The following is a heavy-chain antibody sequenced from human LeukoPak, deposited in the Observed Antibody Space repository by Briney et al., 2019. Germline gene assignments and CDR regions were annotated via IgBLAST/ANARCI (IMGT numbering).Heavy chain of an antibody. Sequence: ASVKVSCKASGYTFTGYYMHWVRQAPGQGLEWMGWINPNSGGTNYAQKFQGRVTMTRDTSISTAYMELGRLRSDDTAVYYCARGWGRITMVRGVIVDYWGQGTLVTVSS. CDR1: GYTFTGYY. CDR3: ARGWGRITMVRGVIVDY. J-gene: IGHJ4*02. CDR2: INPNSGGT. D-gene: IGHD3-10*01. V-gene: IGHV1-2*02.